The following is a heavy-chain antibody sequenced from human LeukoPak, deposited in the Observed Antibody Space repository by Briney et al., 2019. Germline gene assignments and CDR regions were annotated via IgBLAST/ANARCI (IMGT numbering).Heavy chain of an antibody. CDR2: FYTSGST. CDR1: GGSISSGTYY. Sequence: SETLSLTCTVSGGSISSGTYYWSWIRQPAGKGLEWIGRFYTSGSTNYNPSLKSRVTISVDTSKNQFSLKLSSVTAADTAVYYCARSPGRRGSYYRDYWGQGTLVTVSS. D-gene: IGHD1-26*01. J-gene: IGHJ4*02. V-gene: IGHV4-61*02. CDR3: ARSPGRRGSYYRDY.